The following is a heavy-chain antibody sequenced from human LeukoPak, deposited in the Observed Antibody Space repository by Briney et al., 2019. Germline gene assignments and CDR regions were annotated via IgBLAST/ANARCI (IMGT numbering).Heavy chain of an antibody. D-gene: IGHD3-9*01. CDR3: ASLDDILTGYPVGPYYMDV. CDR1: GFTVSSNY. Sequence: GGSLRLSCAASGFTVSSNYMSWVRQAPGKGLEWVSVIYSGGSTYYVDSVKGRFTISRDNSKNTLYLQMNSLRAEDTAVYYCASLDDILTGYPVGPYYMDVWGKGTTVTVSS. V-gene: IGHV3-53*01. J-gene: IGHJ6*03. CDR2: IYSGGST.